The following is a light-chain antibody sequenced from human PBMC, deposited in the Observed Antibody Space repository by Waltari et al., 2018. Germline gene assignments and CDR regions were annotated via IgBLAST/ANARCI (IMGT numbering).Light chain of an antibody. CDR2: SAS. CDR3: QQSYSVPSYT. V-gene: IGKV1-39*01. CDR1: QSISNY. Sequence: DIQMTQSPSSLSASAGDRVNITCRASQSISNYLNWYQQKPGKAPKVLIYSASALQSGVPSRFSGSGSGTDFTLTISSLQPEDFATYYCQQSYSVPSYTFGQGTKLEIK. J-gene: IGKJ2*01.